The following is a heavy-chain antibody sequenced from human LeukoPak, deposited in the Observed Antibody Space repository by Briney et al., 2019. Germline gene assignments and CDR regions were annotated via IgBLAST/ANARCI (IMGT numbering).Heavy chain of an antibody. J-gene: IGHJ4*02. V-gene: IGHV4-4*07. Sequence: SETLSLTXTVSGGSISSYYWSWIRQPAGKGLEWIGRIYTSGSTNYNPSLKSRVTISVDTSKNQFSLKLSSVTAADTAVYYCARTDCSGGSCYFDYWGQGTLVTVSS. CDR2: IYTSGST. CDR3: ARTDCSGGSCYFDY. D-gene: IGHD2-15*01. CDR1: GGSISSYY.